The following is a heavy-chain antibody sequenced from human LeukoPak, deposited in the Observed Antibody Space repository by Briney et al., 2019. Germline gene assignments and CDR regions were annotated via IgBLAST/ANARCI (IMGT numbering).Heavy chain of an antibody. J-gene: IGHJ4*02. CDR3: ARLLGYCSGGSCSYYFDY. Sequence: ASVKVSCKASGDTFTSYYMHWVRQAPGQGLEWMGIINPSGGSTSYAQKFQGRVTMTRDTCTSTVYMELSSLRSEDTAVYYCARLLGYCSGGSCSYYFDYWGQGTLVTVSS. V-gene: IGHV1-46*01. CDR2: INPSGGST. D-gene: IGHD2-15*01. CDR1: GDTFTSYY.